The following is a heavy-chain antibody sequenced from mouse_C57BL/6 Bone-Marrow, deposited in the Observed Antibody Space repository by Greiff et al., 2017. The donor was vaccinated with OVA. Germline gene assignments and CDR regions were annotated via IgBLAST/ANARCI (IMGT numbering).Heavy chain of an antibody. CDR1: GYTFTDYY. CDR2: IYPGSGNT. Sequence: QVQLQQSGAELVRPGASVKLSCKASGYTFTDYYINWVKQRPGQGLEWIARIYPGSGNTYYNEKFKGKATLTAEKSSSTAYMQLSSLTSEDSAVYFGARWGYIGFLYYFDYWGQGTTLTVSS. V-gene: IGHV1-76*01. D-gene: IGHD1-3*01. J-gene: IGHJ2*01. CDR3: ARWGYIGFLYYFDY.